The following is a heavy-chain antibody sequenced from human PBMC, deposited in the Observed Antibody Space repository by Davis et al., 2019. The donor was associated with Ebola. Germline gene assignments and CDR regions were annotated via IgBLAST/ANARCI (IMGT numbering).Heavy chain of an antibody. V-gene: IGHV3-30*03. CDR2: ISYDGSNK. Sequence: GESLKISCAASGFTFSSYGMHWVRQAPGKGLEWVAVISYDGSNKYYADSVKGRFTISRDNSKNTLYLQMNSLRAGDTAVYYCARPSITMIVATYFDYWGQGTLVTVSS. CDR1: GFTFSSYG. CDR3: ARPSITMIVATYFDY. J-gene: IGHJ4*02. D-gene: IGHD3-22*01.